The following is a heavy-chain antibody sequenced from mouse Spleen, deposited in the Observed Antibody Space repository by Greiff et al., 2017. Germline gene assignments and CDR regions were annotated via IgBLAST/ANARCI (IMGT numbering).Heavy chain of an antibody. CDR3: TRDYDDAY. D-gene: IGHD2-4*01. Sequence: EVKLQQSGAELVRSGASVKLSCTASGFNIKDYYMHWVKQRPEQGLEWIGWIDPENGDTEYAPKFQGKATMTADTSSNTAYLQLSSLTSEDTAVYYCTRDYDDAYWGQGTLVTVSA. V-gene: IGHV14-4*02. J-gene: IGHJ3*01. CDR2: IDPENGDT. CDR1: GFNIKDYY.